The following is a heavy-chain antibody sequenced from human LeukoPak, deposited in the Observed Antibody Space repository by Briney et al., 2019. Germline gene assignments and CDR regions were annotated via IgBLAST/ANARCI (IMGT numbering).Heavy chain of an antibody. D-gene: IGHD4-17*01. J-gene: IGHJ4*02. Sequence: GGSLRLSCTASGFTFSSYWMSWVRQAPGKGLEWVANIKQDGSEKYYVDSVKGRFTISRDNAKNSPYLQLNSLRAEDTAVYYCARERTGYGEDYWGQGTLVTVSS. CDR2: IKQDGSEK. CDR3: ARERTGYGEDY. V-gene: IGHV3-7*01. CDR1: GFTFSSYW.